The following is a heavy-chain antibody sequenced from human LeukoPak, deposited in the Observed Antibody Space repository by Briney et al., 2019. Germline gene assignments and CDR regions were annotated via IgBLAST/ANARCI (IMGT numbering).Heavy chain of an antibody. CDR2: ISGSGGST. CDR1: GFTFSSHA. J-gene: IGHJ4*02. CDR3: AKDVYYDSSGYYRL. D-gene: IGHD3-22*01. V-gene: IGHV3-23*01. Sequence: GGSLRLSCAASGFTFSSHAMSWVRQAPGKGLEWVSAISGSGGSTYYADSVKGRFTISRDNSKNTLYLQMNSLRAEDTAVYYCAKDVYYDSSGYYRLWGQGTLVTVSS.